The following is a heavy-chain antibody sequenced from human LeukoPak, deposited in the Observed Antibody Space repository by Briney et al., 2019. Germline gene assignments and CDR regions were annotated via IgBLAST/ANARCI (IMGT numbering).Heavy chain of an antibody. D-gene: IGHD2-2*01. Sequence: PSETLSLTWTVSGGSISSYYWSWIRQPAGKGLEWIGRIYTSGSTNYNPSLKSRVTMSVDTSKTQFSLKLSSVTAADTAVYYCARTPRDCSSTSCYFWFDPWGQGTLVTVSS. CDR2: IYTSGST. CDR1: GGSISSYY. CDR3: ARTPRDCSSTSCYFWFDP. J-gene: IGHJ5*02. V-gene: IGHV4-4*07.